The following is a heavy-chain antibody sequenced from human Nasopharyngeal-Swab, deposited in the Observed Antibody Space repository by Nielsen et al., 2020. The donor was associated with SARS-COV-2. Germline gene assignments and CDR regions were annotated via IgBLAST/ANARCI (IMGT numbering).Heavy chain of an antibody. CDR1: GFTFSSYR. J-gene: IGHJ3*02. Sequence: GGSLRLSCGASGFTFSSYRMNWVRQAPGKGLEWVANIKEDGSEKYYVDSLKGRFTISRDNARNSLYLQMNSLSAEDTAVYYCAGDSLKEGAFDIWGQGTMVTVSS. CDR3: AGDSLKEGAFDI. CDR2: IKEDGSEK. V-gene: IGHV3-7*01. D-gene: IGHD3-16*01.